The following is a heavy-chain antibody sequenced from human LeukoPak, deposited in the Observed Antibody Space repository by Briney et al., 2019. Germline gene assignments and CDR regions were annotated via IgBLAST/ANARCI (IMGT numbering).Heavy chain of an antibody. CDR3: ARDLGSYYGSGFDY. Sequence: PSETLSLTCTVSGGSISSYYWSWIRQPPGKGLGWIGYIYYSGSTNYNPSLKSRVTISVDTSKNQFSLKLSSVTAADTAVYYCARDLGSYYGSGFDYWGQGTLVTVSS. V-gene: IGHV4-59*01. D-gene: IGHD3-10*01. CDR2: IYYSGST. CDR1: GGSISSYY. J-gene: IGHJ4*02.